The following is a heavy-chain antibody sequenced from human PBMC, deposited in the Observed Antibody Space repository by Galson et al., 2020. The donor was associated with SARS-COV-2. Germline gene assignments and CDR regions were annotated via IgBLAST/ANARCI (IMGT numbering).Heavy chain of an antibody. CDR1: GFTFSSYA. J-gene: IGHJ6*02. CDR3: ARDPTYYYGSGSYYYYGMDV. D-gene: IGHD3-10*01. Sequence: QLGESLKISCAASGFTFSSYAMHWVRQAPGKGLEWVAVIWYDGSNKYYADSVKGRFTISRDNSKNTLYLQMNSLRAEDTAVYYCARDPTYYYGSGSYYYYGMDVWGQGTTVTVSS. CDR2: IWYDGSNK. V-gene: IGHV3-33*08.